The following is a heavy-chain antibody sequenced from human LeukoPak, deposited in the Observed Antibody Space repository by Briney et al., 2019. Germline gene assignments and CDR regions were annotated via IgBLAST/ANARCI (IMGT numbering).Heavy chain of an antibody. D-gene: IGHD5-18*01. V-gene: IGHV1-2*02. CDR3: ASAFTAMENFDY. Sequence: ASVKVSCKASGYTFTGYYMHWVRQAPGQGLEWMGWINPNSGGTNYAQKFRGRVTMTRDTSISTAYMELSRLRSDDTAVYYCASAFTAMENFDYWGQGTLVTVSS. CDR2: INPNSGGT. J-gene: IGHJ4*02. CDR1: GYTFTGYY.